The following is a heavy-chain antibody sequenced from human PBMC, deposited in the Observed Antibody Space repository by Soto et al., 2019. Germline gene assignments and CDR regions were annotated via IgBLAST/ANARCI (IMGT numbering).Heavy chain of an antibody. CDR1: GFTFSSYS. J-gene: IGHJ4*02. CDR2: ISSSSSYI. CDR3: TRGSSGVLEWLFWLDY. D-gene: IGHD3-3*01. V-gene: IGHV3-21*01. Sequence: PGGSLRLSCAASGFTFSSYSMNWVRQAPGKGLEWVSSISSSSSYIYYADSVKGRFTISRDNAKNSLYLQMNSLRAEDTAVYYCTRGSSGVLEWLFWLDYCAREPWSLSPQ.